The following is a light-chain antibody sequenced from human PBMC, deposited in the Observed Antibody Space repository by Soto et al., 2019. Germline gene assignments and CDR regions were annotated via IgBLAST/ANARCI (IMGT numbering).Light chain of an antibody. J-gene: IGKJ1*01. V-gene: IGKV1-39*01. CDR1: QTISSY. Sequence: DIQMTQSPSSLSASVGDRVTVSCRASQTISSYLNWYQQKPGQAPKLLIFAASTLQSGVPSRFSGSGYGTDFTLTISSLQPEDFATYYCQQSYSGRTFGQGTKV. CDR2: AAS. CDR3: QQSYSGRT.